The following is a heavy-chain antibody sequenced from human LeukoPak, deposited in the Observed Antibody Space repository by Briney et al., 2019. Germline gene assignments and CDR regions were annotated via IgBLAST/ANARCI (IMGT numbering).Heavy chain of an antibody. Sequence: PSETLSLTCTVSGGSISSYYWSWIRQPPGKGLEWIGYIYYSGSTNYNPSLKSRVTISVDTSKNQFSLKLSSVTAADTAVYYCARVALWFGVYYYFDYWGQGTLVTVSS. V-gene: IGHV4-59*01. J-gene: IGHJ4*02. CDR3: ARVALWFGVYYYFDY. D-gene: IGHD3-10*01. CDR1: GGSISSYY. CDR2: IYYSGST.